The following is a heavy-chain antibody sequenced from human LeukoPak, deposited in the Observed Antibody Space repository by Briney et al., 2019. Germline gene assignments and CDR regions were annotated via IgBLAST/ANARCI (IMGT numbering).Heavy chain of an antibody. CDR3: ARDNSRIDYSFWSGYYSDKNYFDY. Sequence: PSQTLSLTCTVSGGSLSSDHYYWSWIRQPAGKGLEWIGRIYASGSPNYNPSLKSRVTMSLHTSKNQFSLNLTSVTAADTAVYYCARDNSRIDYSFWSGYYSDKNYFDYWGQGTLVTVSS. V-gene: IGHV4-61*02. CDR2: IYASGSP. J-gene: IGHJ4*02. D-gene: IGHD3-3*01. CDR1: GGSLSSDHYY.